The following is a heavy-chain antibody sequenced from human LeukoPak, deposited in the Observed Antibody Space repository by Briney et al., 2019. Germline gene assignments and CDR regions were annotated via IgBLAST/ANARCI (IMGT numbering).Heavy chain of an antibody. D-gene: IGHD1-26*01. V-gene: IGHV4-4*09. CDR2: IYTSGST. CDR1: GGSISSYY. Sequence: PSETLSLTCTVSGGSISSYYWSWIRQPPGKGLEWIGYIYTSGSTNYNPSLKSRVTISVDTSKNQFSLKLSSVTAADTAVYYCARLTRVGATAHYYYYMDVWGKGTTVTVSS. J-gene: IGHJ6*03. CDR3: ARLTRVGATAHYYYYMDV.